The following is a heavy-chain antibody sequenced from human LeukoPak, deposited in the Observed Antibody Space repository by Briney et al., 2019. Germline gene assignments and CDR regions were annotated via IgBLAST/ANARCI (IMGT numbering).Heavy chain of an antibody. J-gene: IGHJ4*02. CDR2: ISSSSSYI. CDR3: ARVLNYYGSGSYFGY. Sequence: GGSLRLSCAASGFTFSSYSMNWARQAPGKGLEWVSSISSSSSYIYYADSVKGRFTISRDNAKNSLYLQMNSLRAEDTAVYYCARVLNYYGSGSYFGYWGQGTLVTVSS. D-gene: IGHD3-10*01. V-gene: IGHV3-21*01. CDR1: GFTFSSYS.